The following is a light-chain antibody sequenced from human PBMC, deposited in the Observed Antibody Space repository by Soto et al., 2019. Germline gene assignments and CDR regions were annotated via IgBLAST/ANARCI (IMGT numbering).Light chain of an antibody. Sequence: DIQMTQSPATLAASVGDRVSITCRASQSIDTWLAWYQQKAGKAPNLLIYAASNLQSGVPSRFSGSGSGTDFALTISSLQPEDFATYYCQQSYRIPPWTFGQGTKVDI. J-gene: IGKJ1*01. CDR1: QSIDTW. V-gene: IGKV1-39*01. CDR2: AAS. CDR3: QQSYRIPPWT.